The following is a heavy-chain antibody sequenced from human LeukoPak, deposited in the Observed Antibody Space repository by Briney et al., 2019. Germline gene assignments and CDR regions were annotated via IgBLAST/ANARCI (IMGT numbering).Heavy chain of an antibody. CDR1: GFTFSRYA. J-gene: IGHJ6*03. CDR2: ISGSGGST. Sequence: TGVSLRLSCAASGFTFSRYAMSWVRQAPGKGLEWVSAISGSGGSTYYADSVKGRFTISRDNSKNTLYLQMNSLRAEDTAVYYCAKDLEERARGYYYMDVWGKGTTVTVSS. D-gene: IGHD3-3*01. CDR3: AKDLEERARGYYYMDV. V-gene: IGHV3-23*01.